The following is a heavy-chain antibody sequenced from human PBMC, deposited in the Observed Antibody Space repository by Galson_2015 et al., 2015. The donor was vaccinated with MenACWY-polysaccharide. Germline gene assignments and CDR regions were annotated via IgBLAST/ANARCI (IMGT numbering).Heavy chain of an antibody. J-gene: IGHJ4*02. V-gene: IGHV1-8*01. CDR1: GYTFTNYD. CDR3: ARTFGHFDY. CDR2: MNPNSGNS. Sequence: SVKVSCKASGYTFTNYDINWVRQAPGQGLEWMAWMNPNSGNSGYAQKFHGRVTLTKDTSINTAYLELSSLRSEDTAMYYCARTFGHFDYWGQGTLVTVSS. D-gene: IGHD3-10*01.